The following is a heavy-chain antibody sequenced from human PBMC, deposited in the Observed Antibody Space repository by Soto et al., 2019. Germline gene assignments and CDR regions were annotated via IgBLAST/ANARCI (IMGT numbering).Heavy chain of an antibody. CDR1: GGTFSSYT. D-gene: IGHD6-19*01. Sequence: QVQLVQSGAEVKKPGSSVKVSCKASGGTFSSYTISWVRQAPGQGLEWMGRIIPILGIANYAQKFQGRVTITADKSTSTAYMELSSLRSEDTAVYYCARAWGAVAGPFDYWGQGTLVTVSS. V-gene: IGHV1-69*02. J-gene: IGHJ4*02. CDR2: IIPILGIA. CDR3: ARAWGAVAGPFDY.